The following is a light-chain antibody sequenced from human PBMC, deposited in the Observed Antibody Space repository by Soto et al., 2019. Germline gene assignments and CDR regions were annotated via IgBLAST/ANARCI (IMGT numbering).Light chain of an antibody. V-gene: IGKV1-33*01. CDR1: QDISNY. CDR2: DAS. Sequence: IQMTQSPSSLSASVGDRVTIACQASQDISNYLNWYQQKPGKAPKLLIYDASNLETGVPSRFSGSGSVTDFTFNISSLQPEDIATYYCQQYDNPNLTVTFGGGTKVDIK. J-gene: IGKJ4*01. CDR3: QQYDNPNLTVT.